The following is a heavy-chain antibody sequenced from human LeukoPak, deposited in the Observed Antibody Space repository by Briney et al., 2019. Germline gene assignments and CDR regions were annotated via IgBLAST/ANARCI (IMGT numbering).Heavy chain of an antibody. CDR2: ITSSSSYI. J-gene: IGHJ3*02. D-gene: IGHD3-22*01. Sequence: KPGGSLRLSCAASGFTFSTYNMNWVRHAPGKGLEWISSITSSSSYIYYADSVKGRFTISRDNAKNSLYLQMNSLRAEDTAVYYCAREDDMIVARHAFDIWGQGTMVTVSS. CDR3: AREDDMIVARHAFDI. CDR1: GFTFSTYN. V-gene: IGHV3-21*01.